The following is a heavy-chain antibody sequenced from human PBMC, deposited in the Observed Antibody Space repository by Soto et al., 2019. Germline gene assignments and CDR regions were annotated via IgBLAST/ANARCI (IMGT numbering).Heavy chain of an antibody. J-gene: IGHJ5*02. CDR3: GRGSTDQLLPFGGWFAP. CDR1: GYTFTSYA. V-gene: IGHV1-3*01. D-gene: IGHD2-2*01. CDR2: INAGNGNT. Sequence: QVQLVQSGAEVKKPGASVKVSCKASGYTFTSYAMHWVRQAPGQRLEWMGWINAGNGNTKYSQKFQGRVTITRDTSGSTAYRGLSGLGSEDTGVYYWGRGSTDQLLPFGGWFAPWGQGPLAPVSS.